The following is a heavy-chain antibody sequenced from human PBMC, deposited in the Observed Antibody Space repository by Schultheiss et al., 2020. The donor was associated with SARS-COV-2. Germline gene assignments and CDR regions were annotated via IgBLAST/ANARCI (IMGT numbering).Heavy chain of an antibody. D-gene: IGHD6-19*01. CDR3: ARVRIAVAGTFHYYYGMDV. Sequence: SQTLSLTCAVYGGSFSNYYWTWIRQPPGKGLEWIGEIYHSGSTNYNPSLKSRVTISVDKSKNQFSLKLSSVTAADTAVYYCARVRIAVAGTFHYYYGMDVWGQGTTVTVSS. CDR2: IYHSGST. V-gene: IGHV4-34*01. CDR1: GGSFSNYY. J-gene: IGHJ6*02.